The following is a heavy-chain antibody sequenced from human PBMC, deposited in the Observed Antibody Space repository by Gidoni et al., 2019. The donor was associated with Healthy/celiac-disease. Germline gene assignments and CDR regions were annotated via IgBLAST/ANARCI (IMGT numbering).Heavy chain of an antibody. J-gene: IGHJ4*02. CDR2: IRSKAYGGTT. V-gene: IGHV3-49*04. CDR3: TRAGVMHPLLVDY. Sequence: EVQLVESGGGLVQPGRSLRLSCTASGFTFGAYAMSWVRQAPGKGLEWVGFIRSKAYGGTTEYAASVKGRFTISRDDSKSIAYLQMNSLKTEDTAVYYCTRAGVMHPLLVDYWGQGTLVTVSS. CDR1: GFTFGAYA. D-gene: IGHD3-16*01.